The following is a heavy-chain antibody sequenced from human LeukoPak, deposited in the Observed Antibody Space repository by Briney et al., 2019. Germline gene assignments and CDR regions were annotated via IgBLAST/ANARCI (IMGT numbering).Heavy chain of an antibody. J-gene: IGHJ5*02. CDR1: GFTFSSYA. V-gene: IGHV3-23*01. D-gene: IGHD3-10*01. CDR2: ISGSGGST. Sequence: GGSLRPSCAASGFTFSSYAMSWVRQAPGKGLEWVSAISGSGGSTYYADSVKGRFTISRDNSKNTLYLQMNSLRAEDTAVYYCAKVRPITMVRGVNPDWFDPWGQGTLVTVSS. CDR3: AKVRPITMVRGVNPDWFDP.